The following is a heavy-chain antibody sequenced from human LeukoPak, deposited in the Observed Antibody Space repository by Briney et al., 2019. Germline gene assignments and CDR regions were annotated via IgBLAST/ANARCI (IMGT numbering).Heavy chain of an antibody. J-gene: IGHJ4*02. CDR3: ARENTMVRGVINPLDY. CDR2: TYYRSKWSY. D-gene: IGHD3-10*01. CDR1: GDSFSSNDAA. V-gene: IGHV6-1*01. Sequence: SQTLSLTCAISGDSFSSNDAAWNWLRQSPSRGLEWLGRTYYRSKWSYDYAVSMKSRITINPDTSKNQFSLQLNSVTPEDTAVYYCARENTMVRGVINPLDYWGQGTLVTVSS.